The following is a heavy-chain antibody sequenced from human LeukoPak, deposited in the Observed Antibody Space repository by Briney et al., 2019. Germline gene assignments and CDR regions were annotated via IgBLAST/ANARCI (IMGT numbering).Heavy chain of an antibody. J-gene: IGHJ4*02. CDR2: IWYDGSNK. V-gene: IGHV3-33*01. Sequence: PGGSLRLSCAASGSTFSSYGMHWVRQAPGKGLEWVAVIWYDGSNKYYADSVKGRFTISRDNSKNTLYLQMNSLRAEDTAVYYCARDGTYDYVWGSYRFLDYWGQGTLVTVSS. D-gene: IGHD3-16*02. CDR1: GSTFSSYG. CDR3: ARDGTYDYVWGSYRFLDY.